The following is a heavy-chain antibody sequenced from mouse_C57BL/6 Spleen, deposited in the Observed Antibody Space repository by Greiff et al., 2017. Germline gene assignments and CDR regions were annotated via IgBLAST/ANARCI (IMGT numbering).Heavy chain of an antibody. Sequence: EVQLQQSGAELVRPGASVKLSCTASGFNIKDDYMHWVKQRPEQGLEWIGWIDPENGDTEYASKFQGKATITADTSSNTAYLQLSSLTSEDTAVDYCTTNRDGYYVAYWGQGTLVTVSA. CDR2: IDPENGDT. CDR1: GFNIKDDY. V-gene: IGHV14-4*01. CDR3: TTNRDGYYVAY. J-gene: IGHJ3*01. D-gene: IGHD2-3*01.